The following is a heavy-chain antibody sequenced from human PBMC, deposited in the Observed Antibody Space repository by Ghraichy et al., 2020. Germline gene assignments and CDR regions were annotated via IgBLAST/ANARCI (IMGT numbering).Heavy chain of an antibody. V-gene: IGHV1-18*04. CDR2: ISAYNGNT. CDR3: ARVVLFAVPREYCTNGVCYPGWFDP. Sequence: ASVKVSCKASGYTFTSYGISWVRQAPGQGLEWMGWISAYNGNTNYAQKLQGRVTMTTDTSTSTAYMELRSLRSDDTAVYYCARVVLFAVPREYCTNGVCYPGWFDPWGQGTLVTVSS. D-gene: IGHD2-8*01. J-gene: IGHJ5*02. CDR1: GYTFTSYG.